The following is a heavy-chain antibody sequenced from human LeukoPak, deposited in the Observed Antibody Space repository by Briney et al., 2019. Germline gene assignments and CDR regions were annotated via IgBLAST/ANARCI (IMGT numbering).Heavy chain of an antibody. D-gene: IGHD3-9*01. V-gene: IGHV3-7*03. CDR1: GFTFNSYW. CDR2: IKQDGSEK. Sequence: PGGSLRLSCAPSGFTFNSYWMNWVRQAPGKGLEWVANIKQDGSEKYYVDSVEGRFTISRDNAKNSLYLQMNSLRAEDTAVYYCARGDYYEILTGYSTTYWGQGTLVTVSS. J-gene: IGHJ4*02. CDR3: ARGDYYEILTGYSTTY.